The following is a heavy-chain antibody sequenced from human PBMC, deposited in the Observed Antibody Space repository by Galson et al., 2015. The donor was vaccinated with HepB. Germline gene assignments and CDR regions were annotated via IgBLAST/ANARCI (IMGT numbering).Heavy chain of an antibody. CDR3: VRELAEIRYSAFSN. D-gene: IGHD4-11*01. CDR1: GFTFSSYW. V-gene: IGHV3-74*01. Sequence: SLRLSCAASGFTFSSYWMHWVRQTPGKGLVWIARINNDGTSPTYADSGKGRFTISRDNANNMVYLQMNSLRAEDTAVYYCVRELAEIRYSAFSNWGQGTLVTVSS. CDR2: INNDGTSP. J-gene: IGHJ4*02.